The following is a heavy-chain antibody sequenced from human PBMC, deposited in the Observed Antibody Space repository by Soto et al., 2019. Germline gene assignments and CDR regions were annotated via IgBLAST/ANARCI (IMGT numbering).Heavy chain of an antibody. CDR2: ISSSSTPI. D-gene: IGHD3-9*01. CDR1: GFTFSSYS. CDR3: ARDRDWAFDY. Sequence: GSLRLSCAASGFTFSSYSMNWVRQAPGKGLEWVSYISSSSTPIYYADSVKGRFTVSRDNAQNSLFLLMNSLRAEDTAVYYCARDRDWAFDYWGRGTLVTVSS. V-gene: IGHV3-48*04. J-gene: IGHJ4*02.